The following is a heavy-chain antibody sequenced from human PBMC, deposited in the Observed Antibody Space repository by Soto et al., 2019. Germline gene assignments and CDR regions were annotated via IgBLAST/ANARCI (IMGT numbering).Heavy chain of an antibody. CDR2: ISSSGTYI. J-gene: IGHJ3*02. CDR3: ARGYIVVEVDASEISVGKYDAFDI. D-gene: IGHD2-15*01. Sequence: PGGSLRRSCAASGFAASGFAFSNYNMNWVRQAPGRGLEWVSSISSSGTYIYYADSVKGRFTVSRDNAEKSLYLQLNRLRGDDTAVYYCARGYIVVEVDASEISVGKYDAFDIWGRGTMVTV. CDR1: GFAFSNYN. V-gene: IGHV3-21*01.